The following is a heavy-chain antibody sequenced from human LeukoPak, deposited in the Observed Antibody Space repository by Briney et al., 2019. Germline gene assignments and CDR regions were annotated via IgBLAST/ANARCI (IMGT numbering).Heavy chain of an antibody. D-gene: IGHD3-3*01. V-gene: IGHV4-4*07. CDR2: IYTSGST. CDR1: GGSISSYY. J-gene: IGHJ6*03. Sequence: PSETLSLTCTVSGGSISSYYWSWIRQPAGKGLEWIGRIYTSGSTNYNPSPKSRVTMSVDTSKNQFSLKLSSVTAADTAVYYCARDSRVATIFGVVTRKYYYYMDVWGKGTTVTVSS. CDR3: ARDSRVATIFGVVTRKYYYYMDV.